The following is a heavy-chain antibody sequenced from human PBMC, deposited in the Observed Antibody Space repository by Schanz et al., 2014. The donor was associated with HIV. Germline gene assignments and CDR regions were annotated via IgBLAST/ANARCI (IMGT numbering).Heavy chain of an antibody. CDR3: AKPEYDSRGSSQSHFDY. CDR1: GFTITSYG. D-gene: IGHD3-22*01. Sequence: EVQLLESGGGLVQPGGSLRLSCAVSGFTITSYGMSWVRQAPGKGLEWVSTISAGVGTASYADSVKGRFTISRDNSKNTLYLQMTTLRIDDTAVYYCAKPEYDSRGSSQSHFDYWGQGTLVTVSS. CDR2: ISAGVGTA. J-gene: IGHJ4*02. V-gene: IGHV3-23*01.